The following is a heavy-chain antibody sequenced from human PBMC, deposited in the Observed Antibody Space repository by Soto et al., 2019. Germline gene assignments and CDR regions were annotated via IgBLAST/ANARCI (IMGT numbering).Heavy chain of an antibody. Sequence: GGSLRLSCAASGLTFSNYAMHWVRQAPGKGLEWVAVISSDGFTQYYADSVKGRVTISRDNSKNTLFLQMSGLRPEDTAVYFCAGAPTSRFDYWGQGTQVTVSS. CDR2: ISSDGFTQ. CDR3: AGAPTSRFDY. J-gene: IGHJ4*02. V-gene: IGHV3-30*15. CDR1: GLTFSNYA.